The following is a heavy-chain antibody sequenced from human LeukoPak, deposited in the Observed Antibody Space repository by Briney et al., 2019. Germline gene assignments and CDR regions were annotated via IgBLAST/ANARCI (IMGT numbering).Heavy chain of an antibody. CDR3: ARGNYDSSGYYRDAFDI. CDR1: GFPFSNNG. J-gene: IGHJ3*02. CDR2: NWYDGSNK. Sequence: PGGPLALPGQGFGFPFSNNGWHWVGQVPGKGREGGAVNWYDGSNKYYADSVKGRFTISRDNSKNTLYLQMNSLRAEDTAVYYCARGNYDSSGYYRDAFDIWGQGTMVTVSS. D-gene: IGHD3-22*01. V-gene: IGHV3-33*01.